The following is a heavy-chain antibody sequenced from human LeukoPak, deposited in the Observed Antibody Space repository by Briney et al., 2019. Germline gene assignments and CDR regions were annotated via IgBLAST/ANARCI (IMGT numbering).Heavy chain of an antibody. V-gene: IGHV1-2*02. CDR3: AREGYCISTTCSSFDY. CDR2: INPNSGGT. Sequence: GASVKVSCKTSGYTFTSYGISWVRQAPGQGLEWMGWINPNSGGTNYAQKFQGGVTMTRDTSISAAYMELSRLRSDDTAVYYCAREGYCISTTCSSFDYWGQGTLVTVSS. CDR1: GYTFTSYG. J-gene: IGHJ4*02. D-gene: IGHD2-2*01.